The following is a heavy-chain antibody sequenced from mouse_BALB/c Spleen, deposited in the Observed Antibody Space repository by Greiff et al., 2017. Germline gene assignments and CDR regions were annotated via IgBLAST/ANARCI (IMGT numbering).Heavy chain of an antibody. J-gene: IGHJ4*01. CDR1: GYAFSSSW. D-gene: IGHD2-4*01. CDR3: ARWGYDYVDYAMDY. Sequence: QVQLQQSGPELVKPGASVKISCKASGYAFSSSWMNWVKQRPGQGLEWIGRIYPGDGDTNYNGKFKGKATLTADKSSSTAYMQLSSLTSEDSAVYFCARWGYDYVDYAMDYWGQGTSVTVSS. CDR2: IYPGDGDT. V-gene: IGHV1-82*01.